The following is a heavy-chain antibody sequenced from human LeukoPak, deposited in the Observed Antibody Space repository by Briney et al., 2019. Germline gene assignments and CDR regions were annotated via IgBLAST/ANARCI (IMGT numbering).Heavy chain of an antibody. V-gene: IGHV3-7*01. CDR3: AYGNYYDSSGSLFDY. J-gene: IGHJ4*02. CDR2: IKQDGSEK. CDR1: GFTFSSYA. Sequence: GGSLRLSCAASGFTFSSYAMSWVRQAPGKGLEGVANIKQDGSEKYYVGSVRGRFTISRDNAKNSLYLQMNSLRADDTAVYYCAYGNYYDSSGSLFDYWGQGTLVTVSS. D-gene: IGHD3-22*01.